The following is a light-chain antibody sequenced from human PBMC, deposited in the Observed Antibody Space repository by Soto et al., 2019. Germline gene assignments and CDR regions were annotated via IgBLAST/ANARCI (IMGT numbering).Light chain of an antibody. V-gene: IGKV3-15*01. J-gene: IGKJ5*01. Sequence: EIVLTQSPATLSLSPGERATLSCRASQSVTSKLAWYQQRPGQAPRLVIYDTSIRATGIPARFSGSGSGTEFTLTISSLQSEDFAVYYCQQYNVWPPITFGQGTRLEIK. CDR1: QSVTSK. CDR3: QQYNVWPPIT. CDR2: DTS.